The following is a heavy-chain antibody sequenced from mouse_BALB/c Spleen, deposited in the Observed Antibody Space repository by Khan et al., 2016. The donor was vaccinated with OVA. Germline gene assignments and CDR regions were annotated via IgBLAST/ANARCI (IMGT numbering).Heavy chain of an antibody. V-gene: IGHV1S127*01. CDR1: GYTFTSFW. Sequence: VQLQESGPELVRPGASVKMSCKASGYTFTSFWIHWVKQRPGQGLEWIGMIDPSKSETRLNQKFKDKATLNVDKSSNTAYMQLSRLTSEDSAVXYCARGGYGSPFAYWGQGTLVTVSA. CDR3: ARGGYGSPFAY. CDR2: IDPSKSET. J-gene: IGHJ3*01. D-gene: IGHD1-1*01.